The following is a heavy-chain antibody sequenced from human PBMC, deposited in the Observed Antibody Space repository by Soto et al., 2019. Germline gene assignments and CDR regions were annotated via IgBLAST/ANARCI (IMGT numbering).Heavy chain of an antibody. Sequence: QVQLQQWGAGLLKPSETLSLTCAVYCGSFSGYYWCWIRQPPGKGLELIGEINHSGRTNYNPSLKSRVTISVDTAKNQFSLTLSSVTAADTAVYYCARGEMATITGAFDIWGQGTMVTVS. J-gene: IGHJ3*02. CDR3: ARGEMATITGAFDI. D-gene: IGHD5-12*01. V-gene: IGHV4-34*01. CDR1: CGSFSGYY. CDR2: INHSGRT.